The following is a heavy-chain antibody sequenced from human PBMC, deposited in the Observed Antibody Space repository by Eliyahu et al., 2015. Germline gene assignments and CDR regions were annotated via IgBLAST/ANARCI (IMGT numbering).Heavy chain of an antibody. CDR3: ARLWLA. Sequence: QLQLQESGPRLVKALETLSLTCTVSGGSISNGIFYWGWIRQPPGKGLEWIGGLPFSGGTHYNPSLRSRVTISEDTSKNQMFLKLTSVTAADTAVYYCARLWLAWGQGTPVTVSS. D-gene: IGHD6-19*01. V-gene: IGHV4-39*01. CDR2: LPFSGGT. J-gene: IGHJ4*02. CDR1: GGSISNGIFY.